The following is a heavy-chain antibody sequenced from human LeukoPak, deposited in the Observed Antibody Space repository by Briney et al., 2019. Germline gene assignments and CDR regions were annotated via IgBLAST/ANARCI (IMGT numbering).Heavy chain of an antibody. CDR3: VRNDILTGHTNWYFEY. CDR2: TLGGRSSTT. J-gene: IGHJ4*02. V-gene: IGHV3-23*01. Sequence: GGSLRLSCAASGFTFSNYWMSWVRQAPGKGLEWVSVTLGGRSSTTYYADSVKGRFTMSRDNSQNTVYLQMNSLRVEDTAVYYCVRNDILTGHTNWYFEYWGQGTLVTVSS. D-gene: IGHD3-9*01. CDR1: GFTFSNYW.